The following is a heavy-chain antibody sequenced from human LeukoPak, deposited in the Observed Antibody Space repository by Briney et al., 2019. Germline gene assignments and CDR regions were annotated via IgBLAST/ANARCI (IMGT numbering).Heavy chain of an antibody. CDR2: ISGSGGST. V-gene: IGHV3-23*01. CDR3: AKAIGSSDWYGDFHY. Sequence: PGGSLRPSCAASGFTFRSYAMSWVRQAPGKGLEWVSAISGSGGSTYYADSVKGRFTISRDNSKSTLFLQVNSLRAEDTAVYYCAKAIGSSDWYGDFHYWGQGTLVTVSS. J-gene: IGHJ4*02. D-gene: IGHD6-19*01. CDR1: GFTFRSYA.